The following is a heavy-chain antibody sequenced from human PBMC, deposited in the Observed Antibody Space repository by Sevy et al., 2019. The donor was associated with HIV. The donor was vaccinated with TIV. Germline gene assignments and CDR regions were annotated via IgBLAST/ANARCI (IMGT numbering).Heavy chain of an antibody. CDR2: INAGNGNT. V-gene: IGHV1-3*01. CDR1: GYTFTSYA. Sequence: ASVKVSCKASGYTFTSYAMHWVRQAPGQRLEWMGWINAGNGNTKYSQKFQGRVTITRDTSASTAYMELSSLRSEDTAVYYCAREERDYDILTGYSLDYWGQGTLVTVSS. D-gene: IGHD3-9*01. J-gene: IGHJ4*02. CDR3: AREERDYDILTGYSLDY.